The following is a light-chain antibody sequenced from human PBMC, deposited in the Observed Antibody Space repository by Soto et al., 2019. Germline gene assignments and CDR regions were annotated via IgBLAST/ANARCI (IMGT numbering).Light chain of an antibody. Sequence: QSALTQPASVSGSPGQSITISCTGTSSDVGAYDYVSWYQQHPGKAPKLMIYNVNDRPSGVSNRFSGSKSGNTASLSISGLRAEDEADYYCSSYTDNNTPMFGGGTKVTVL. CDR2: NVN. CDR1: SSDVGAYDY. V-gene: IGLV2-14*03. CDR3: SSYTDNNTPM. J-gene: IGLJ3*02.